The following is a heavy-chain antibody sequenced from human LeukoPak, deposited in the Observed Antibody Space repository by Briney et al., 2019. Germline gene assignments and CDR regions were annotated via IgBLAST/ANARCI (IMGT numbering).Heavy chain of an antibody. V-gene: IGHV5-51*01. Sequence: GESLKISCKGSGYSFTSYWIGWARQMPGKGLEWMGISYPGDSDARYSPSFQGQVTISADKSISTAYLQWSSLKASDTAIYYCVRRATSSSGEDWGQGTLVTVSS. CDR2: SYPGDSDA. CDR1: GYSFTSYW. D-gene: IGHD6-6*01. J-gene: IGHJ4*02. CDR3: VRRATSSSGED.